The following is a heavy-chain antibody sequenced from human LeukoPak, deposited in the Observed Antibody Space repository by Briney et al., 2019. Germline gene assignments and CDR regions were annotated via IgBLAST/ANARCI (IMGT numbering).Heavy chain of an antibody. CDR3: ARGGYSSGWLPGYYYYYGMDV. CDR2: ISAYNGNT. Sequence: ASVKVSCKASGYTFTSYGISWVRQAPGQGLEWMGWISAYNGNTNYAQKLQGRVTMTTDTSTSTAYMELRSLRSDDTAVYYCARGGYSSGWLPGYYYYYGMDVWGKGTTVTVSS. D-gene: IGHD6-19*01. V-gene: IGHV1-18*01. J-gene: IGHJ6*04. CDR1: GYTFTSYG.